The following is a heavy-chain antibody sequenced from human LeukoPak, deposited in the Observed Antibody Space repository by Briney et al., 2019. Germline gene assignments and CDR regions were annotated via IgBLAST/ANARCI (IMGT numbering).Heavy chain of an antibody. J-gene: IGHJ4*02. CDR1: GFDFSNQA. Sequence: AGGSLRLSCAASGFDFSNQAMSWVRQAPGKGLEWVSVIYSGGSTYYADSVKGRFTISRDNSKNTLYLQMNSLRAEDTAVYYCTRGDFLRQWGQGTLVTVSS. CDR2: IYSGGST. V-gene: IGHV3-53*01. D-gene: IGHD2-21*02. CDR3: TRGDFLRQ.